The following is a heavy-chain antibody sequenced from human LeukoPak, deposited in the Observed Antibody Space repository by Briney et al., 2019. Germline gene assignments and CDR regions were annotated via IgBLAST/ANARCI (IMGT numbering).Heavy chain of an antibody. CDR1: GFTFRSNY. CDR3: ARVGYSYGSGWFDP. Sequence: GGSLRLSCSASGFTFRSNYMSWVHQAPAKGLEWVSVIYSGGSTYYADSVKGRFTISRDNSKNTLYLQMNSLRAEDTAVYYCARVGYSYGSGWFDPWGQGTLVTVSS. J-gene: IGHJ5*02. D-gene: IGHD5-18*01. CDR2: IYSGGST. V-gene: IGHV3-53*01.